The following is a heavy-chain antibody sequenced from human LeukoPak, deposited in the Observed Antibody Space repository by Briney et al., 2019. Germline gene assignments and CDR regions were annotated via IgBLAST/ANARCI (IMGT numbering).Heavy chain of an antibody. Sequence: GRSLRLSCAASGFTFSSYGMHWVRQAPGKGLEWVSAISGSGGSTYYADFVKGRFTISRDNSKNTLYLQMNSLRAEDTAVYYCAKETYSSGVFDYWGQGTLVTVSS. D-gene: IGHD6-19*01. J-gene: IGHJ4*02. CDR2: ISGSGGST. CDR3: AKETYSSGVFDY. V-gene: IGHV3-23*01. CDR1: GFTFSSYG.